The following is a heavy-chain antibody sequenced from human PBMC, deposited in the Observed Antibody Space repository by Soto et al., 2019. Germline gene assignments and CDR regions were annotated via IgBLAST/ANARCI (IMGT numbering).Heavy chain of an antibody. V-gene: IGHV2-26*01. CDR2: IDSSGEK. J-gene: IGHJ5*02. CDR3: ARRHLAVAVSPWFDP. CDR1: GLSITDSEMG. Sequence: QVTLKESEPVLVKPTETLTLRCTVSGLSITDSEMGVSWIRQPPGRPLEWLAHIDSSGEKSYRTFLKSRIAISKDTSKSQIVLTMTNMDPADTATYYCARRHLAVAVSPWFDPWGQGIPVTVSS. D-gene: IGHD6-19*01.